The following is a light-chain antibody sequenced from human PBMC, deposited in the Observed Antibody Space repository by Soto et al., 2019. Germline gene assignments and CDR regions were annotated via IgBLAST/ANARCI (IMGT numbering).Light chain of an antibody. CDR2: GAS. V-gene: IGKV3-20*01. CDR3: QQYGSSPLWT. Sequence: IVLTQSPGTLSLSPGERATLSCRASQSVSSSYLAWYQQKPGQAPRLLIYGASSRATGIPDRFSGCGSGTDFTLPISRLEPADFAVYYCQQYGSSPLWTFGQGTEVEIK. J-gene: IGKJ1*01. CDR1: QSVSSSY.